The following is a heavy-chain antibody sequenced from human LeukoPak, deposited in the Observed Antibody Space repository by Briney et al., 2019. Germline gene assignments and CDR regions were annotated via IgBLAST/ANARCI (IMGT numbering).Heavy chain of an antibody. J-gene: IGHJ4*02. V-gene: IGHV4-59*12. CDR2: IYYRGTT. Sequence: SETLSLICTVSGDSIDSYYWSWIRQPPGKGLEWIGYIYYRGTTSSNPFLKIRVTISVDTSKNQFSLKLNSVTAADTAVYYCARLPRYGGYDHFDYWGQEILVIVSS. CDR1: GDSIDSYY. CDR3: ARLPRYGGYDHFDY. D-gene: IGHD5-12*01.